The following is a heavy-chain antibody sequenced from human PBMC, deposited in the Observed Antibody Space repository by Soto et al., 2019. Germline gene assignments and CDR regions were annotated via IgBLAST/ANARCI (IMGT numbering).Heavy chain of an antibody. D-gene: IGHD3-9*01. CDR3: AGSGYSSSILNGYFS. V-gene: IGHV1-2*02. CDR2: INPNSGGT. Sequence: SVKVSCKASGYTFTGYYMHWVRQAPGQGLEWMGWINPNSGGTNYAQKFQGRVTMTRDTSISTAYMELSRLRSDDAAVYYCAGSGYSSSILNGYFSCGEEPLSTVYS. CDR1: GYTFTGYY. J-gene: IGHJ5*02.